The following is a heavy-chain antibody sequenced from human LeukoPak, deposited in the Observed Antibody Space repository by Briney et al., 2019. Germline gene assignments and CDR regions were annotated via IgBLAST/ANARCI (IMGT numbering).Heavy chain of an antibody. CDR3: ARTLSRWDDAFDI. D-gene: IGHD1-26*01. V-gene: IGHV3-30*04. Sequence: GGSLRLSCAASGFTFSSYAMHWVRQAPGKGLEWVAVISYDGSNKYYADSVKGRFTISRDNSKNRLYLQMNSLRAEDTAVYYCARTLSRWDDAFDIWGQGTMVTVSS. CDR1: GFTFSSYA. CDR2: ISYDGSNK. J-gene: IGHJ3*02.